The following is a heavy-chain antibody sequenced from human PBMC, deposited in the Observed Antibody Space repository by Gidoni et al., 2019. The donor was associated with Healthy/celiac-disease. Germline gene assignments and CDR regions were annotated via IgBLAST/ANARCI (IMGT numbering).Heavy chain of an antibody. D-gene: IGHD2-2*01. V-gene: IGHV1-69*04. CDR1: GGTFSSYA. Sequence: QVQLVQSGAEVKKPGSSVKVSCKASGGTFSSYAISWVRQAPGQGLEWMGRIIPILGIANYAQKFQGRVTITADKSTSTAYMELSSLRSEDTAVYYCAGALGYCSSTSCYAFDYWGQGTLVTVSS. CDR3: AGALGYCSSTSCYAFDY. CDR2: IIPILGIA. J-gene: IGHJ4*02.